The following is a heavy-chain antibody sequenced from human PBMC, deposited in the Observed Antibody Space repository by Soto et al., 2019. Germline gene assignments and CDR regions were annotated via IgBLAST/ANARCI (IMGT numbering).Heavy chain of an antibody. J-gene: IGHJ6*02. D-gene: IGHD4-17*01. Sequence: PSETLSLTCTVSGDSFSSDDYYWSWIRQPPGKGLEWIGYISYGGNTNYNPSLKSRVTISVNTSKNQFSLRLTSVTAADTAVYYCARAAVTHERYHYGMDVWGQGTTVTVSS. CDR3: ARAAVTHERYHYGMDV. CDR1: GDSFSSDDYY. V-gene: IGHV4-61*08. CDR2: ISYGGNT.